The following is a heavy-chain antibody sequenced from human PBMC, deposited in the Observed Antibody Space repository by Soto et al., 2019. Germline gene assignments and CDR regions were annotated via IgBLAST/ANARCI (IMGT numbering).Heavy chain of an antibody. D-gene: IGHD7-27*01. J-gene: IGHJ4*02. V-gene: IGHV3-23*01. CDR2: IGGSGGST. CDR1: GFTFSSYA. CDR3: SKDRPVGNWGGRSFDY. Sequence: GEALKISWAASGFTFSSYAMSWVRQAPGKGLGWGSAIGGSGGSTYYADSVKGRFTISRDNSKNTLYLQMNSLRAEDTAVYYCSKDRPVGNWGGRSFDYWGQGTLVTVSS.